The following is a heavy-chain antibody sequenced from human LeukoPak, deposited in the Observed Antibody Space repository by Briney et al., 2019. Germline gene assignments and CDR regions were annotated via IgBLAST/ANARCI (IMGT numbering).Heavy chain of an antibody. CDR2: IYPGDSDT. J-gene: IGHJ6*02. Sequence: GESLKISCKGSGYSFTSYWIGWVRQMPGKGLELMGIIYPGDSDTRYSPSFQGQVTISADKSISTAYLQWSSLKASDTAMYYCARQNGAATPYYYYGMDVWGQGTTVTVSS. CDR3: ARQNGAATPYYYYGMDV. V-gene: IGHV5-51*01. CDR1: GYSFTSYW. D-gene: IGHD2-15*01.